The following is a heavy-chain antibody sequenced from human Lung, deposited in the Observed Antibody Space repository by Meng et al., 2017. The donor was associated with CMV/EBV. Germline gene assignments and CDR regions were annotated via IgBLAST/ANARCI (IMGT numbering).Heavy chain of an antibody. Sequence: LTXXASGFTFSNYGMHWVRQAPGKGLEWVAVIWYDGKTKYYADSVKGRFSISRDNSKYTLYLQMNSLRADDTAVYYCAKDDYRTPPPDAFDIWGQGXMVTVSS. CDR2: IWYDGKTK. CDR1: GFTFSNYG. CDR3: AKDDYRTPPPDAFDI. J-gene: IGHJ3*02. V-gene: IGHV3-33*06. D-gene: IGHD4/OR15-4a*01.